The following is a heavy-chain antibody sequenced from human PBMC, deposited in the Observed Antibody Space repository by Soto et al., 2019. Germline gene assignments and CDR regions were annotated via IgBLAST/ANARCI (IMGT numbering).Heavy chain of an antibody. D-gene: IGHD2-21*02. CDR3: DRQRTTVVTQAYFDH. CDR2: IYYSGRT. Sequence: SETLSLTCIVSGESISSSSYYWGWIRQPPGEGLEWIGSIYYSGRTYYNPSFKSRVTISIDTSKNQFSLKLSSVTATDTAVYYCDRQRTTVVTQAYFDHWGQGALVTVSS. V-gene: IGHV4-39*01. J-gene: IGHJ4*02. CDR1: GESISSSSYY.